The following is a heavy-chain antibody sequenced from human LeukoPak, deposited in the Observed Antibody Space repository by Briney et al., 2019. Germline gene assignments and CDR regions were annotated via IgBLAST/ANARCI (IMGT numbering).Heavy chain of an antibody. CDR3: ARGVPYYYYMDV. CDR2: MNPNSGNT. Sequence: ASVKVSCKASGCTFTSYDINWVREATGQGLEWMGWMNPNSGNTGYAQKFQGRVTMTRNTSISTAYMELSSLRSEDTAVYYCARGVPYYYYMDVWGKGTTVTISS. CDR1: GCTFTSYD. J-gene: IGHJ6*03. V-gene: IGHV1-8*01.